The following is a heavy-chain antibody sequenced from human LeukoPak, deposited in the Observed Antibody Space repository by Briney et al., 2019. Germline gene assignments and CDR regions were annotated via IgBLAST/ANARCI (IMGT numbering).Heavy chain of an antibody. V-gene: IGHV3-15*01. D-gene: IGHD3-10*01. CDR3: AGDWTYCFDMAG. Sequence: GRPLRLSCEGSGFTFSDAWVNWAPEAPGQALEGVRLMKSRGSGETTDYAAPVKGRVTISRDDSKDTLFLQMSSLQAEDTAVDYCAGDWTYCFDMAGWGQGTTVTVSS. J-gene: IGHJ6*02. CDR2: MKSRGSGETT. CDR1: GFTFSDAW.